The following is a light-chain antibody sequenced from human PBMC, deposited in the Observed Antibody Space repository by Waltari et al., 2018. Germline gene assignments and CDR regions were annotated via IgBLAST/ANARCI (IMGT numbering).Light chain of an antibody. CDR2: GAS. Sequence: EIVLTQSPGTLSLSPGERATLSSRASQSVSSTSLAWFQRRPGQAPRLLIYGASSRVSGIPDRCSGSGSGTDYILTSSRLEPEDFAVYYCQKYGSATFGQG. V-gene: IGKV3-20*01. CDR1: QSVSSTS. J-gene: IGKJ5*01. CDR3: QKYGSAT.